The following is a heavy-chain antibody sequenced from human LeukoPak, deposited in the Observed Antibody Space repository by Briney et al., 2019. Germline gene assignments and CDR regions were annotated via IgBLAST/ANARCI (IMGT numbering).Heavy chain of an antibody. D-gene: IGHD6-13*01. CDR1: GGSVTRYY. Sequence: SETLPLTCPVSGGSVTRYYLSWIRQPAGKGLAWIGRMYTSGSTNYNPSLKSRVTMSVDTSKNQFSLKLSPVTPADTAVYYCARDQSSSIRVVDLSGRGTLVTVSS. J-gene: IGHJ2*01. CDR3: ARDQSSSIRVVDL. CDR2: MYTSGST. V-gene: IGHV4-4*07.